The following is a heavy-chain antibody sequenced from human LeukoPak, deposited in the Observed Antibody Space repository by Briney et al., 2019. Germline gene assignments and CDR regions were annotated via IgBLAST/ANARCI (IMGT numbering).Heavy chain of an antibody. J-gene: IGHJ4*02. V-gene: IGHV3-21*04. Sequence: PGGSLRLSCAASGFTFSSYSMNWVRQAPGKGLEWVSSISSSSSYIYYADSVKGRFTISRDNAKNSLYLQMNSLRAEDTAVYYCAREGDSSFGYFDYWGQGTLVTVSS. CDR1: GFTFSSYS. CDR2: ISSSSSYI. CDR3: AREGDSSFGYFDY. D-gene: IGHD6-13*01.